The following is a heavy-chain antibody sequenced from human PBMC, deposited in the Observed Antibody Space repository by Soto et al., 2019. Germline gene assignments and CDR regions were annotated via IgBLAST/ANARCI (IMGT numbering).Heavy chain of an antibody. CDR2: GFHNGNT. CDR3: XXXXXXXXVLVS. Sequence: QVQLQESGPRLVKPSGTLSLTCAVSGDSLSNDNWWTWVRQAPGKGLEWIGEGFHNGNTNYNPSXXXXXXXXXXXXXXXXXXXXXXXXXXXXXXXXXXXXXXXXXVLVSWGQGTLVTVSS. CDR1: GDSLSNDNW. J-gene: IGHJ4*02. V-gene: IGHV4-4*02.